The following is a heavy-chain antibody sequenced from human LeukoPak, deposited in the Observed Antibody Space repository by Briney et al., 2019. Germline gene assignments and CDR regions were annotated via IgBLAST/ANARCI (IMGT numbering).Heavy chain of an antibody. Sequence: SETLPLTCTVSGGSISSYYWSWIRQPPGKGLEWIGYIYYSGSTNYNPSLKSRVTISVDTSKNQFSLKLSSVTAADTAVYYCARRVTAITSYYYYGMDVWGQGTTVTVSS. CDR3: ARRVTAITSYYYYGMDV. J-gene: IGHJ6*02. CDR2: IYYSGST. V-gene: IGHV4-59*01. D-gene: IGHD2-21*02. CDR1: GGSISSYY.